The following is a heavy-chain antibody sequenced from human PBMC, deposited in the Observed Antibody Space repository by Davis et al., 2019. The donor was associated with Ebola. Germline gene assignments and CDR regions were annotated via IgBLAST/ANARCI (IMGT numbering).Heavy chain of an antibody. CDR2: ISSDTDYN. V-gene: IGHV3-21*04. Sequence: GESLKISCAASGFSFSTNAMIWVRQAPGKGLEWVSSISSDTDYNFYADSIKGRFAVSRDNAKKSLYLHLNSLRGEDTAIHYCAKDTSNVWFDVWGQGTMVTVSS. D-gene: IGHD6-19*01. CDR3: AKDTSNVWFDV. J-gene: IGHJ3*01. CDR1: GFSFSTNA.